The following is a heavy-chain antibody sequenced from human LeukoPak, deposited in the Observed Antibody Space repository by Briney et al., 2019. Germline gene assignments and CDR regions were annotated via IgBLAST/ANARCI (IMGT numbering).Heavy chain of an antibody. CDR3: AGEREDIVLMVYAIQTPYYFDY. J-gene: IGHJ4*02. D-gene: IGHD2-8*01. V-gene: IGHV4-38-2*02. CDR1: GYSISSGYY. CDR2: IYHSGST. Sequence: PSETLSLTCTVSGYSISSGYYWGWIRQPPGKGLEWIGSIYHSGSTYYNPSLKSRVTISVDTSKNQFSLKLSSVTAADTAVYYCAGEREDIVLMVYAIQTPYYFDYWGQGTLVTVSS.